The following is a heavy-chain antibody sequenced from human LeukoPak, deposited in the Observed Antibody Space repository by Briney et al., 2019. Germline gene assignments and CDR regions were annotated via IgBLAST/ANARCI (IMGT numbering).Heavy chain of an antibody. Sequence: GGSLRLSCTASGFSFSNAWVSWVRQAPGKGLEWVSYISSSSSTIYYADSVKGRFTISRDNAKNSLYLQMSSLRDEDTAVYYCARLGVSRRVSDYWGQGTLVTVYS. CDR3: ARLGVSRRVSDY. J-gene: IGHJ4*02. D-gene: IGHD3-16*01. V-gene: IGHV3-48*02. CDR2: ISSSSSTI. CDR1: GFSFSNAW.